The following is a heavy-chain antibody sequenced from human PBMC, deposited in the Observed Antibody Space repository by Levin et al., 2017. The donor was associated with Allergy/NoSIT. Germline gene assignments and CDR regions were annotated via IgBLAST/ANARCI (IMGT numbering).Heavy chain of an antibody. J-gene: IGHJ6*02. Sequence: GESLKISCKGSGYSFTSYWISWVRQMPGKGLEWMGRIDPSDSYTNYSPSFQGHVTISADKSISTAYLQWSSLKASDTAMYYCATLGQAAAGPRDYDYGMDGWGQGTTVTVSS. CDR1: GYSFTSYW. CDR2: IDPSDSYT. V-gene: IGHV5-10-1*01. CDR3: ATLGQAAAGPRDYDYGMDG. D-gene: IGHD6-13*01.